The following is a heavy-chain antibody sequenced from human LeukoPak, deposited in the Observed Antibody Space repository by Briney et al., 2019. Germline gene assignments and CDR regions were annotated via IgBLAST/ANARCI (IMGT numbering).Heavy chain of an antibody. D-gene: IGHD1-26*01. Sequence: SETLSLTCAVYGGSFNDYYWTWIRQSPGKGLEWIGEINHSGITNYNPSLKSRVTISVDTSKNQFSLKLSSVTAADTAVYYCASGSYYFDYWGQGTLVTVSS. CDR3: ASGSYYFDY. CDR1: GGSFNDYY. CDR2: INHSGIT. J-gene: IGHJ4*02. V-gene: IGHV4-34*01.